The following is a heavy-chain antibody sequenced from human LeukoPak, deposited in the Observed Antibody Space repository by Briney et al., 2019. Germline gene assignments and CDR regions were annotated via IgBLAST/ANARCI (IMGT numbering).Heavy chain of an antibody. CDR2: IHYSGST. CDR1: GDSISNHY. V-gene: IGHV4-59*08. CDR3: ATNAGPAALDAVDI. Sequence: SETLSLTCTVSGDSISNHYWSWIRQPPGKGLEWIGNIHYSGSTKYNPSLKSRVTISLDSSKTQFSLKLSSVTAADTAVYYCATNAGPAALDAVDIWGQGTMVTVSS. D-gene: IGHD2-2*01. J-gene: IGHJ3*02.